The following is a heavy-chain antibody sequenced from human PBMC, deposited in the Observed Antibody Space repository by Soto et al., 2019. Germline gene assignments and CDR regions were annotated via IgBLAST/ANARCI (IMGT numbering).Heavy chain of an antibody. CDR1: GGTFSSYA. V-gene: IGHV1-69*13. D-gene: IGHD6-13*01. J-gene: IGHJ6*02. CDR3: ARGSKGVGSSGFQTYYYYVMDV. Sequence: ASVKVSCKASGGTFSSYAISWVRQAPGQGLEWMGGIIPIFGTANYAQKFQGRVTITADESTSTAYMELSSLRSEDTAVYYCARGSKGVGSSGFQTYYYYVMDVWGQGTTVTVSS. CDR2: IIPIFGTA.